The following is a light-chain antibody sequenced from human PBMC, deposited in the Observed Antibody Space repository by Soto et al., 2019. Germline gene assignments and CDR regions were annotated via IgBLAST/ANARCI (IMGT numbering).Light chain of an antibody. V-gene: IGKV1-5*01. CDR1: QSISSW. J-gene: IGKJ2*01. CDR3: QRYNTYPYT. CDR2: DVS. Sequence: DIQMTQSPSTLSASVGDRVTITCRASQSISSWLAWYQQKPGKAPKLLMYDVSSLESGVPSRFSGSGSGTEFILTISNLQPDDFATYYCQRYNTYPYTFGQGTKLEIK.